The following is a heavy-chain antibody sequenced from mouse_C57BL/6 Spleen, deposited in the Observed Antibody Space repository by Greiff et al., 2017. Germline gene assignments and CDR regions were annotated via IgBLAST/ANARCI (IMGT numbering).Heavy chain of an antibody. J-gene: IGHJ2*01. D-gene: IGHD2-2*01. CDR3: AKRHYGYDGYYFDY. V-gene: IGHV1-53*01. Sequence: QVPLQQPGTELVKPGASVKLSCKASGYTFTSYWMHWVKQRPGQGLEWIGNINPSNGGTNYNEKFKSKATLTVYKSSSTAYMQLSSLTSEDSSDYYGAKRHYGYDGYYFDYWGQGTTLTVST. CDR2: INPSNGGT. CDR1: GYTFTSYW.